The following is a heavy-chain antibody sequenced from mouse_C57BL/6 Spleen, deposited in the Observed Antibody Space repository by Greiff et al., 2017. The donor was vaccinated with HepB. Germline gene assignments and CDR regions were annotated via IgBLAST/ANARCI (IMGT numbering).Heavy chain of an antibody. J-gene: IGHJ2*01. CDR2: IDPETGGT. Sequence: SGAELVRPGASVTLSCKASGYTFTDYEMHWVKQTPVHGLEWIGAIDPETGGTAYNQKFKGKAILTADKSSSTAYMELRSLTSEDSAVYYYSRVGVITTVVAPYYFDYWGQGTTLTVSS. CDR1: GYTFTDYE. CDR3: SRVGVITTVVAPYYFDY. V-gene: IGHV1-15*01. D-gene: IGHD1-1*01.